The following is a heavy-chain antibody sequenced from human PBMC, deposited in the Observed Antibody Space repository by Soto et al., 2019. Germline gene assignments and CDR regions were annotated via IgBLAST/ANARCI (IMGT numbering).Heavy chain of an antibody. J-gene: IGHJ6*02. Sequence: SSETLSLTCAVSGYAINSGYYLVWIRHPPGKVLQWIGSIYHSGTTYYNPSLKSRVTISVDTSRNQFSLKLTSVTAADTAVYFCARDAARYYDFWSGPNEDDYYYAMDVWGQGTTVTVSS. CDR1: GYAINSGYY. CDR3: ARDAARYYDFWSGPNEDDYYYAMDV. V-gene: IGHV4-38-2*02. CDR2: IYHSGTT. D-gene: IGHD3-3*01.